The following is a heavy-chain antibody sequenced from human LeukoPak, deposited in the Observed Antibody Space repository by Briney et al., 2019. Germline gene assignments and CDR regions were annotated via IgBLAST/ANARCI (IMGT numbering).Heavy chain of an antibody. V-gene: IGHV3-53*01. Sequence: GGSLRLSCAASGFTVSSNYMSWVRQAPGKGLEWVSVIYSGGSTYYADSVKGRFTISRDNSKNTLYLQMNSLRAEDTAVYYCASETYYCDSSGYQNAFDIWGQGTMVTVSS. D-gene: IGHD3-22*01. CDR3: ASETYYCDSSGYQNAFDI. J-gene: IGHJ3*02. CDR1: GFTVSSNY. CDR2: IYSGGST.